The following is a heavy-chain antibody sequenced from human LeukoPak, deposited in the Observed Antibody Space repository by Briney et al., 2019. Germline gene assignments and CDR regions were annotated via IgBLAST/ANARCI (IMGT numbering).Heavy chain of an antibody. V-gene: IGHV4-59*01. CDR3: ARGDDYGDYFFDC. CDR2: IYYSGST. D-gene: IGHD4-17*01. Sequence: PSETLSLTCTVSGGSISSYYWSWLRQPPGKGLEWIGYIYYSGSTNYNPSLKSRVTISVDTSKNQFSLKLSSVTSADTAVYYCARGDDYGDYFFDCWGQGTLVTV. CDR1: GGSISSYY. J-gene: IGHJ4*02.